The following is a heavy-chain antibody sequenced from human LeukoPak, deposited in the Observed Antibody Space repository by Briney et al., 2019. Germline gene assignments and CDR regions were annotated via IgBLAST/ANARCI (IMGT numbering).Heavy chain of an antibody. Sequence: PGGSLRLSCAASGFTYSSYAMSWVRQAPGKGLEWVSAISGSGGSTYYADSVKGRFTISRDNSKNTLYVQINSLRAEDTAVYYCAKDRGYYYDSSGYYFFDYWGQGTLVTVSS. J-gene: IGHJ4*02. V-gene: IGHV3-23*01. CDR2: ISGSGGST. D-gene: IGHD3-22*01. CDR3: AKDRGYYYDSSGYYFFDY. CDR1: GFTYSSYA.